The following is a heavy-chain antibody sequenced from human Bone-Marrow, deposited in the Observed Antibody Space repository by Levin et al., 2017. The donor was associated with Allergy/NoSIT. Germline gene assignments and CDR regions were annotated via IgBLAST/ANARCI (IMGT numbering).Heavy chain of an antibody. D-gene: IGHD2-2*01. CDR3: ARGNIVVVPAAIYYYYGMDV. V-gene: IGHV3-11*01. J-gene: IGHJ6*02. CDR2: ISSSGSTI. CDR1: GFTFSDYY. Sequence: GGSLRLSCAASGFTFSDYYMSWIRQAPGKGLEWVSYISSSGSTIYYADSVKGRFTISRDNAKNSLYLQMNSLRAEDTAVYYCARGNIVVVPAAIYYYYGMDVWGQGTTVTVSS.